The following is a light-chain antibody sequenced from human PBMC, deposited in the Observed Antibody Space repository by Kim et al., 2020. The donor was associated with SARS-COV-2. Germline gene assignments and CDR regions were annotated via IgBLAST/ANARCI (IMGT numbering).Light chain of an antibody. CDR3: QQYLTTPRS. V-gene: IGKV4-1*01. CDR2: WAY. J-gene: IGKJ2*03. Sequence: SATSNCKSSQSVLHSSNNKNYIAGYQQKPGQPPELLIYWAYTRESGVPERFSGSGSGRDFTLAISNLQAEDVAVYYCQQYLTTPRSFGQGTKLEI. CDR1: QSVLHSSNNKNY.